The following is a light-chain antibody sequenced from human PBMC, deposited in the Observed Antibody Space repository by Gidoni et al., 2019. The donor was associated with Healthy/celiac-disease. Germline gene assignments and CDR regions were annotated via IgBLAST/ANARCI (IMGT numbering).Light chain of an antibody. CDR3: QPYYSIPLT. CDR2: WAS. V-gene: IGKV4-1*01. CDR1: QSILYSSNNKNY. J-gene: IGKJ4*01. Sequence: DIVMTQSPDSLAVSLGERSTINCKSSQSILYSSNNKNYLAWYPQKPGQPPKLLIYWASTRESGVPDRFSGRGSGTDFTLTISSLQAEDVAVYYCQPYYSIPLTFGGGTKVEIK.